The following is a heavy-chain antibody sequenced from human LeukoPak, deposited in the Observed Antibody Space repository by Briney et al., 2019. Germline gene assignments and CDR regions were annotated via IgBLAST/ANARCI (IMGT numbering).Heavy chain of an antibody. CDR2: IYYSGST. V-gene: IGHV4-59*08. D-gene: IGHD1-26*01. CDR3: ARADFSGSYYYYYYYMDV. Sequence: KPSETLSLTCTVSGGSISSYYWSWIRQPPGKGLEWIGYIYYSGSTYYNPSLKSRVTISVDTSKNQFSLKLSSVTAADTAVYYCARADFSGSYYYYYYYMDVWGKGTTVTVSS. J-gene: IGHJ6*03. CDR1: GGSISSYY.